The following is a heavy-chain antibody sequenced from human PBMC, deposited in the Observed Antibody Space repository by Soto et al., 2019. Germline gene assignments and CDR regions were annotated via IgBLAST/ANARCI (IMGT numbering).Heavy chain of an antibody. CDR2: INAGNGNT. CDR1: GYTFTSYA. D-gene: IGHD1-1*01. J-gene: IGHJ4*02. V-gene: IGHV1-3*01. CDR3: ARDVVQSTVTEYYFDY. Sequence: GASVKVSCKASGYTFTSYAMHWVRQAPGQRLEWMGWINAGNGNTKYSQKFQGRVTITRDTSASTAYMELSSLRSEDTAVYYCARDVVQSTVTEYYFDYWGQGTLVTVSS.